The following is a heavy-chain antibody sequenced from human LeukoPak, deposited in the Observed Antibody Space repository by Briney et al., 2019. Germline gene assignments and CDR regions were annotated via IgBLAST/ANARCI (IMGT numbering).Heavy chain of an antibody. CDR3: ARDELGYDSSGYYYYFDF. Sequence: GGSLRLSCEASGFTFSTYSLNWVRQAPGKGLEWLSYISSSSSTIYYADSVKGRFTISRDNAKNSLYLQMNSLRAEDTAVYYCARDELGYDSSGYYYYFDFWGQGTLVTVSS. CDR2: ISSSSSTI. V-gene: IGHV3-48*01. J-gene: IGHJ4*02. CDR1: GFTFSTYS. D-gene: IGHD3-22*01.